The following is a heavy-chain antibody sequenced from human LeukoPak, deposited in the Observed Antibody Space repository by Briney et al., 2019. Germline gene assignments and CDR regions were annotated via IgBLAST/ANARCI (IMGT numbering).Heavy chain of an antibody. CDR1: GYTFTDYY. Sequence: ASVKVSCKASGYTFTDYYVHWVRQAPGQGLEWMGRINPKSGGTNYAQKFQGRVTMTRDTSISTAYMELSRLRSDDTAVYYCANSNYYGSGISDYWGQGTLVTVSS. J-gene: IGHJ4*02. V-gene: IGHV1-2*06. CDR2: INPKSGGT. CDR3: ANSNYYGSGISDY. D-gene: IGHD3-10*01.